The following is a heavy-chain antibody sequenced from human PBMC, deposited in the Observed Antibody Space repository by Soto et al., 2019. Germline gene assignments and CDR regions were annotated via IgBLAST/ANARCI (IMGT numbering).Heavy chain of an antibody. CDR3: ARDFYYDFWSGFKPFDY. J-gene: IGHJ4*02. D-gene: IGHD3-3*01. CDR2: ISAYNGNT. CDR1: GYTFTSYG. V-gene: IGHV1-18*04. Sequence: ASVKVSCKASGYTFTSYGISWVRQAPGQGLEWMGWISAYNGNTNYAQRLQGRVTMTTDTSTSTAYMELRSLRSDDTAVYYCARDFYYDFWSGFKPFDYWGQGTLVTVSS.